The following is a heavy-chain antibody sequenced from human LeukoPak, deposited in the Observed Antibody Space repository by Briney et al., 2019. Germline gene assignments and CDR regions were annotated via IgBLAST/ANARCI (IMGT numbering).Heavy chain of an antibody. CDR3: ARGRIQLWLEDYYYGMDV. CDR1: GFIFSSYS. CDR2: ISYDGSNK. Sequence: GGSLRLSCAASGFIFSSYSMNWVRQAPGKGLEWVAVISYDGSNKYYADSVKGRFTISRDNSKNTLYLQMNSLRAEDTAVYYCARGRIQLWLEDYYYGMDVWGQGTTVTVSS. J-gene: IGHJ6*02. D-gene: IGHD5-18*01. V-gene: IGHV3-30*03.